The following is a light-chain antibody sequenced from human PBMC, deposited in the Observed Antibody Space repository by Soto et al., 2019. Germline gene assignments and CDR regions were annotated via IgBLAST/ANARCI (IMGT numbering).Light chain of an antibody. Sequence: EIVMTQSPATLSVSPGERATLSCRASQSVSSSLAWYQQNPGQAPRLLIYGASTRATGIPARFSGSGFGTEFTLTITSLQSEDFAVYYCQQYNNWPLTFGGGTKVDIK. CDR2: GAS. CDR3: QQYNNWPLT. J-gene: IGKJ4*01. CDR1: QSVSSS. V-gene: IGKV3-15*01.